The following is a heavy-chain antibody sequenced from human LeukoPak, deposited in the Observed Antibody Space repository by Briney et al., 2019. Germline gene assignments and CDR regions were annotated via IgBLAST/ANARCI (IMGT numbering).Heavy chain of an antibody. CDR2: ISSSSSTI. V-gene: IGHV3-48*01. J-gene: IGHJ4*02. CDR3: ARVGKDYDFWSGYPDY. CDR1: GFTFSSYA. Sequence: GGSLRLSCAASGFTFSSYAMNWVRQAPGKGLEWVSYISSSSSTIYYADSVKGRFTISRDNAKNSLYLQMNSLRAEDTAVYYCARVGKDYDFWSGYPDYWGQGTLVTVSS. D-gene: IGHD3-3*01.